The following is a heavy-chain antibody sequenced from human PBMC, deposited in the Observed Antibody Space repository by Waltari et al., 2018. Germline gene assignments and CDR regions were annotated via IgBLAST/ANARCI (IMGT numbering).Heavy chain of an antibody. CDR3: ARESRGWSNVDY. CDR2: ISPILAIA. D-gene: IGHD6-19*01. J-gene: IGHJ4*02. V-gene: IGHV1-69*10. CDR1: GGTFSSYA. Sequence: QVRLVQSGAEVKKPGSSVKVSCKASGGTFSSYAISWVRQAPGQGVEWMGGISPILAIANHAQTFQARVPITADKSTSTAYMELSSLRSEDTAVYYCARESRGWSNVDYWGQGTLVTVSS.